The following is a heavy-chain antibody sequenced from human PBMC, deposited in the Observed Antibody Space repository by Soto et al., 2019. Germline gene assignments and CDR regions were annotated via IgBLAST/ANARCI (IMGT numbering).Heavy chain of an antibody. J-gene: IGHJ3*02. D-gene: IGHD3-9*01. Sequence: GGSLRLSCAASGFTFSSYWMSWVRQAPGKGLEWVANIKQDGSEQDYVDSVKGRFTISRDNAKNSLYLQMNSLRAKDTAVYYCARDGVRYLLRYFDLHDPLAICGQRTTVTVS. CDR1: GFTFSSYW. V-gene: IGHV3-7*01. CDR3: ARDGVRYLLRYFDLHDPLAI. CDR2: IKQDGSEQ.